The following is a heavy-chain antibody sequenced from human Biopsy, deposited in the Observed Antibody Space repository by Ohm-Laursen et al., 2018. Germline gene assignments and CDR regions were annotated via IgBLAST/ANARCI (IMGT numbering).Heavy chain of an antibody. D-gene: IGHD3-3*01. CDR3: ARQVDFWSGYVDY. Sequence: TPSLTCSVSGGSISDSTYHWGWIRQSPGKGLEWIGNIYYSGNTDYSPSLKSRVTISVDTSNNQSSLKLRSVTAADTAVYYCARQVDFWSGYVDYWGQGTLVAVSS. CDR1: GGSISDSTYH. V-gene: IGHV4-39*01. CDR2: IYYSGNT. J-gene: IGHJ4*02.